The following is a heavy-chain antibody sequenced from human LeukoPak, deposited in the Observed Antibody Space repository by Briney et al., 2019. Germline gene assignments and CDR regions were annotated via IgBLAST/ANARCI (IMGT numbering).Heavy chain of an antibody. CDR1: GGSISSSSYY. CDR2: IYYSGST. Sequence: SETLSLTCTVSGGSISSSSYYWGWIRQPPGKGLEWIGSIYYSGSTYYDPSLKSRVTISVDTPKNQFSLKLSSVTAADTAVYYCARQEDPYYDSSGYYYRFDYWGQGTLVTVSS. CDR3: ARQEDPYYDSSGYYYRFDY. J-gene: IGHJ4*02. V-gene: IGHV4-39*01. D-gene: IGHD3-22*01.